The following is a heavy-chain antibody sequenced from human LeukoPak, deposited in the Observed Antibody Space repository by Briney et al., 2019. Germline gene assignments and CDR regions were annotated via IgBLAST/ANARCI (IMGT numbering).Heavy chain of an antibody. J-gene: IGHJ3*02. D-gene: IGHD4-23*01. CDR3: ARLCLYGGNPGDDAFDI. CDR1: GGSFSGYY. V-gene: IGHV4-34*01. Sequence: SETLSLTCAVYGGSFSGYYWRWIRQPPGKGLEWIGEINHSGSTNYNPSLKSRVTISVDTSKNQFSLKLSSVTAADTAVYYCARLCLYGGNPGDDAFDIWGQGTMVTVSS. CDR2: INHSGST.